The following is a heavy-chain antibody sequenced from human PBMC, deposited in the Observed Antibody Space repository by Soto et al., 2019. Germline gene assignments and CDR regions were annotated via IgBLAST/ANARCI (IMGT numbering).Heavy chain of an antibody. D-gene: IGHD1-7*01. Sequence: SGPTLVNPKQTLILTCAFSGFSLSRKGMSVSWIRQPPGKALEFLALIDWEEEKFYSPSLRTRLTVSKDTSKSQVVLTLTNVDPVDTATYYCTRSTNWNYESYFDYWGQGTLVTVSS. CDR1: GFSLSRKGMS. J-gene: IGHJ4*02. CDR2: IDWEEEK. CDR3: TRSTNWNYESYFDY. V-gene: IGHV2-70*01.